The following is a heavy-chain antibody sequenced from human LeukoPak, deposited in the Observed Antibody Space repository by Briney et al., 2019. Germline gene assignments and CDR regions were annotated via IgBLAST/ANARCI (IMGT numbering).Heavy chain of an antibody. Sequence: SETLSLTCTVSGGSISNYYWTWIRQPPGKGLEWIGYIHYSGSTNYNPSLKRRVTLTVDTSKNQFSLNLSSVTATDTAVYSCARDRDSSTWYYFDHWGEGTLVTVSS. CDR1: GGSISNYY. D-gene: IGHD6-13*01. J-gene: IGHJ4*02. V-gene: IGHV4-59*01. CDR3: ARDRDSSTWYYFDH. CDR2: IHYSGST.